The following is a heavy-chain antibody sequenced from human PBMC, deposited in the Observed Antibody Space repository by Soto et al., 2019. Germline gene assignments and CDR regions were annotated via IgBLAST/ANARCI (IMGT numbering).Heavy chain of an antibody. CDR1: GFTFSSYA. J-gene: IGHJ6*02. CDR2: ISGSGGST. CDR3: ASDYSNYGGVYYYYGMDV. V-gene: IGHV3-23*01. Sequence: LSCAASGFTFSSYAMSWVRQAPGKGLEWVSAISGSGGSTYYADSVKGRFTISRDNSKNTLYLQMNSLRAEDTAVYYCASDYSNYGGVYYYYGMDVWGQGTTVTVSS. D-gene: IGHD4-4*01.